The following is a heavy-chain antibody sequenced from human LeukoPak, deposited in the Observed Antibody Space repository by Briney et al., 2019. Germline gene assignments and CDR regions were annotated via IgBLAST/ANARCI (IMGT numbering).Heavy chain of an antibody. CDR2: INAGNGNT. J-gene: IGHJ6*02. D-gene: IGHD4-11*01. Sequence: EASVRVSCTASGYTFTSYAMHWVRQAPGQRLEWMGWINAGNGNTKYSQKFQGRVTMTTDTSTSTAYMELRSLRSDDTAVYYCARDFAVTTQKYYYYYGMDVWGQGTTVTVSS. V-gene: IGHV1-3*01. CDR3: ARDFAVTTQKYYYYYGMDV. CDR1: GYTFTSYA.